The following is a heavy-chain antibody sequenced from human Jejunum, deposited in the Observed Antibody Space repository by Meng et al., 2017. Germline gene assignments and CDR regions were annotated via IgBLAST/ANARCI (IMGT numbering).Heavy chain of an antibody. CDR2: ISLSSSYI. V-gene: IGHV3-21*06. Sequence: GESLKISCAASGFPFSSHNMNWVRHAPGRGLEWVSSISLSSSYIYYADSVKGRFTISRDNAKNSLYLQMNSLRDEDTGVYYFARDLWVTGYSGRYLDHWGQGTLVTVSS. CDR3: ARDLWVTGYSGRYLDH. CDR1: GFPFSSHN. D-gene: IGHD5-12*01. J-gene: IGHJ4*02.